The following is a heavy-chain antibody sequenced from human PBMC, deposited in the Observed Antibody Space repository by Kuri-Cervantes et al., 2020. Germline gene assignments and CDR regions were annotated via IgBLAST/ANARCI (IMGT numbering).Heavy chain of an antibody. V-gene: IGHV3-21*01. CDR1: GFTFSSYG. D-gene: IGHD3-22*01. CDR2: ISSSGRYI. Sequence: GGSLRLSCAASGFTFSSYGMHWVRQAPGKGLEWVSSISSSGRYIYYADSVRGRFTNSRDNAKNSLYLQMNSLRAEDTAVYYCARDYDNTGYYHRFLDYWGQGMLVTVSS. J-gene: IGHJ4*02. CDR3: ARDYDNTGYYHRFLDY.